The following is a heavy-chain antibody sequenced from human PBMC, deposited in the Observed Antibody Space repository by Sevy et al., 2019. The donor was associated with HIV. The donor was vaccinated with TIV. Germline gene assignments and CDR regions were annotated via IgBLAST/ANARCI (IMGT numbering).Heavy chain of an antibody. D-gene: IGHD6-19*01. V-gene: IGHV6-1*01. J-gene: IGHJ6*02. CDR1: GDSVSSNSAA. Sequence: SQTLSLTCAISGDSVSSNSAAWNWIRQSPSRGLEWLGRTYYRSKWYNDYAVSVKSRITINPDTSKNQFSLQLNSATPEDTAVYYCARAETSSGWTAHYGMDVWGQGTTVTVSS. CDR2: TYYRSKWYN. CDR3: ARAETSSGWTAHYGMDV.